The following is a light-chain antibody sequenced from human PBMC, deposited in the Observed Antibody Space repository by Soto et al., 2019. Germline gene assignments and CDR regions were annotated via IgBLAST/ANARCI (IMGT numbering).Light chain of an antibody. CDR3: SSYTSSSPF. J-gene: IGLJ1*01. CDR1: SSDVGGYNY. CDR2: EVS. Sequence: QSVLTQPASVSGSPGQSITISCTGTSSDVGGYNYVSWYQQHPGKAPKLMIYEVSNRPSGVSSRFSGSKSGNTASLTISGLQAEDEADYYCSSYTSSSPFFGTGTKVTGL. V-gene: IGLV2-14*01.